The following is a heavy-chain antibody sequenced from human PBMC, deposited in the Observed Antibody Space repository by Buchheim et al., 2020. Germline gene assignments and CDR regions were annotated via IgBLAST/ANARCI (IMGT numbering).Heavy chain of an antibody. J-gene: IGHJ5*02. CDR2: IYYSGST. V-gene: IGHV4-39*01. Sequence: QLQLQESGPGLVKPSETLSLTCTVSGGSISSSSYYWGWIRQPPGKGLEWIGSIYYSGSTYYNPSLKSRVTISVDTSKNQSSLKLSSVTAADTAVYYCARHISQVFGVGLNNWFDPWGQGTL. D-gene: IGHD3-10*02. CDR3: ARHISQVFGVGLNNWFDP. CDR1: GGSISSSSYY.